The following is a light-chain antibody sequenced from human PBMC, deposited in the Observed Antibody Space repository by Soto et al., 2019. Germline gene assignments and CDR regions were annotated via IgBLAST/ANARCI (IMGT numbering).Light chain of an antibody. CDR1: HSIISTY. CDR3: QQYGSSPWT. Sequence: EVVLTQSPGTLSLSPGERATLSCRASHSIISTYLAWYQQRPGQAPRLLIYGASSRATGIPDRFSGSESGTDFTLTISRLEPEDFAVYYCQQYGSSPWTFGQGTKVEIK. J-gene: IGKJ1*01. CDR2: GAS. V-gene: IGKV3-20*01.